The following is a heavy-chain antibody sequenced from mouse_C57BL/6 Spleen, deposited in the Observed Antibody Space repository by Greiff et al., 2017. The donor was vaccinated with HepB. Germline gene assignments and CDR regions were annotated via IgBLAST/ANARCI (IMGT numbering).Heavy chain of an antibody. V-gene: IGHV1-15*01. CDR1: GYTFTDYE. CDR2: IDPETGGT. Sequence: VQLQQSGAELVRPGASVTLSCKASGYTFTDYEMHWVKQTPVHGLEWIGAIDPETGGTAYNQKFKGKAILTADKSSSTAYMELRSLTSEDSAVYYCTRGYGSGRYYFDYWGRGTTLTVSS. J-gene: IGHJ2*01. CDR3: TRGYGSGRYYFDY. D-gene: IGHD1-1*01.